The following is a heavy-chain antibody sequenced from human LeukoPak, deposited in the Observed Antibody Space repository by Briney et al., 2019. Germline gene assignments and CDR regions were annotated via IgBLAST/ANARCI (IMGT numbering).Heavy chain of an antibody. CDR3: AGVLWSGTTRGYCSGGSCLTLLGY. Sequence: ASVKVSCKASGYTFTGYYMHWVRQAPGQGLEWMGRINPNSGGTNYAQKFQGRVTMTRDTSISTAYMELSRLRSDDTAVYYCAGVLWSGTTRGYCSGGSCLTLLGYWGQGTLVTVSS. CDR1: GYTFTGYY. V-gene: IGHV1-2*06. D-gene: IGHD2-15*01. CDR2: INPNSGGT. J-gene: IGHJ4*02.